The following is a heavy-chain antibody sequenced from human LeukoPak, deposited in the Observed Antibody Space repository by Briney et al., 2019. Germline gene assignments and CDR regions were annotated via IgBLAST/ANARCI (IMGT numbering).Heavy chain of an antibody. J-gene: IGHJ5*02. CDR2: IYTSGST. CDR1: GGSISSGSYY. D-gene: IGHD6-19*01. Sequence: PSETLSLTCTVPGGSISSGSYYWSWIRQPAGKGLEWIGRIYTSGSTNYNPSLKSRVTISVDTSKNQFSLKLSSVTAADTAVYYCARDQWLSSNWFDPWGQGTLVTVSS. V-gene: IGHV4-61*02. CDR3: ARDQWLSSNWFDP.